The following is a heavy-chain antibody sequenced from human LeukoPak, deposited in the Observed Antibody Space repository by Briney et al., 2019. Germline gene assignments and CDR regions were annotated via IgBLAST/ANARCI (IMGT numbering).Heavy chain of an antibody. CDR1: GGSFSGYY. J-gene: IGHJ4*02. Sequence: SETLSLTCAVYGGSFSGYYWSWIRQPPGKGLGWIGEINQSGSTNYNPSRKSRVTISVNTSKNQFSLKLSSVTAADTAVYYCARANRVISRFTPCDYGGQGTLVTVSS. D-gene: IGHD3-10*01. V-gene: IGHV4-34*01. CDR3: ARANRVISRFTPCDY. CDR2: INQSGST.